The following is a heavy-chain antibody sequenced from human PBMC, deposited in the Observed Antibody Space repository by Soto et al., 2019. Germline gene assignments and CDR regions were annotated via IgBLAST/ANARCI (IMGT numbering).Heavy chain of an antibody. Sequence: SETLSLTCSVSGGSISSGDYYWSWNRQPPGKGLEWIGYMFYTGTTYYNPSLKSRITISMDTSKNQFSLRLTSVTAADTAEYHCARVVRFCSSPSCRGRNWFDPWGQGTRVTLSS. J-gene: IGHJ5*02. CDR1: GGSISSGDYY. CDR3: ARVVRFCSSPSCRGRNWFDP. CDR2: MFYTGTT. V-gene: IGHV4-30-4*01. D-gene: IGHD2-2*01.